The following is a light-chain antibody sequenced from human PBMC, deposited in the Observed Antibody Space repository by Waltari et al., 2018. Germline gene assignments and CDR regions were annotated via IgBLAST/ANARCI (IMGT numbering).Light chain of an antibody. CDR3: QQRRNWPLT. CDR2: DTS. V-gene: IGKV3-11*01. CDR1: QTVTNY. Sequence: DIVLTQSPALLSLSPGERASLSCRASQTVTNYLAWYQQKPGQAPMLLIYDTSNRATGIPARFSGSGFGTDFTLTISSLEPEDFAVYYCQQRRNWPLTFGGGTKVEIK. J-gene: IGKJ4*01.